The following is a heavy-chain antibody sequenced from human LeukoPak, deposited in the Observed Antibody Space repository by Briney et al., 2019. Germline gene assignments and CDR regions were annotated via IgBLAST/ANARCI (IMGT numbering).Heavy chain of an antibody. CDR1: GFTFSSYW. V-gene: IGHV3-7*01. D-gene: IGHD6-13*01. CDR2: IKQDGSEK. J-gene: IGHJ6*03. Sequence: GGSLGLSCAASGFTFSSYWMSWVRQAPGKGLEWVANIKQDGSEKYYVDSVKGRFTISRDNAKNSLYLQMNSLRAEDTAVYYCARDSSSWYEPFYYYYYYMDVWGKGTTVTVSS. CDR3: ARDSSSWYEPFYYYYYYMDV.